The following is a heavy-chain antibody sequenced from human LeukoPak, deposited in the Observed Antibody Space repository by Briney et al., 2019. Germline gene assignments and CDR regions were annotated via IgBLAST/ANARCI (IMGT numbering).Heavy chain of an antibody. J-gene: IGHJ4*02. CDR1: GGSVSSGSYY. D-gene: IGHD6-19*01. Sequence: SETLSLTCTVSGGSVSSGSYYWSWIRQPPGKGLEWIGYIYYSGSTNYNPSLKSRVTISVDTSKNQFSLKLSSVTAADTAVYYCASHSDGSGWYGVGLDYWGQGTLVTVSS. V-gene: IGHV4-61*01. CDR3: ASHSDGSGWYGVGLDY. CDR2: IYYSGST.